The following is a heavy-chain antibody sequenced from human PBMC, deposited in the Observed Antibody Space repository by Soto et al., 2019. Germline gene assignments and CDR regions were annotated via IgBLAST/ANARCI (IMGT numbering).Heavy chain of an antibody. CDR1: GFTFSSYA. V-gene: IGHV3-30-3*01. J-gene: IGHJ4*02. Sequence: GGSLRLSCAASGFTFSSYAMHWVRQAPGKGLEWVAVISYDGSNKYYADSVKGRFTISRDNSKNTLYLQMNSLRAEDTAVYYCARVLAWIQLWLAPYYWGQGTLFTVSS. CDR2: ISYDGSNK. D-gene: IGHD5-18*01. CDR3: ARVLAWIQLWLAPYY.